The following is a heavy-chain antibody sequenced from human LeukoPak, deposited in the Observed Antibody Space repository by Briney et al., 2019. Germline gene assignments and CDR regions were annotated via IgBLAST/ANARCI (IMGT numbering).Heavy chain of an antibody. J-gene: IGHJ4*02. D-gene: IGHD1-26*01. CDR1: RFTFSNYA. CDR2: ITGSGDYT. Sequence: GGSLRLSCAASRFTFSNYAMSWLRQAPGKGLEWVSAITGSGDYTDYADSVKGRFTISRDNSKNTAYLQMNSLRAEDTAVYYCAKRSGINYGYFDSWGQGTLVTVSS. CDR3: AKRSGINYGYFDS. V-gene: IGHV3-23*01.